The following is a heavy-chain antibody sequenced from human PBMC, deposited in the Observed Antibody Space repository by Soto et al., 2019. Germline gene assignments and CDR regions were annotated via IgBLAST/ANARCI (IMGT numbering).Heavy chain of an antibody. CDR3: ARTSLISSGAPQSGY. D-gene: IGHD1-26*01. CDR1: GYTFTSYG. V-gene: IGHV1-18*01. Sequence: QVQLVQSGAEVTKPGASVKVSCKASGYTFTSYGISWVRQAHGQGLEWMGWISAYNGNTNYAQKLQGRVTMTTDTSTSTAYMELRSLRSDDTAGYYCARTSLISSGAPQSGYWGQGTLVTVSS. CDR2: ISAYNGNT. J-gene: IGHJ4*02.